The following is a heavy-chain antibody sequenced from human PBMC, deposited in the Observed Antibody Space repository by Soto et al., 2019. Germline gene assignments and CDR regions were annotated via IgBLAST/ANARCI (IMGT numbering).Heavy chain of an antibody. CDR3: AKAGGEEWRLPHLDN. CDR2: ISGCGGTT. CDR1: GFNVKKFA. V-gene: IGHV3-23*01. D-gene: IGHD3-10*01. J-gene: IGHJ4*02. Sequence: EVQLLESGGGVVQPGGSLRLSCVASGFNVKKFAMEWVRQAPGDGLEGVSGISGCGGTTSNADSVKGRFSIARSDSTNTLSLQMERLRVEYTVQDYCAKAGGEEWRLPHLDNWGQGTLVTVS.